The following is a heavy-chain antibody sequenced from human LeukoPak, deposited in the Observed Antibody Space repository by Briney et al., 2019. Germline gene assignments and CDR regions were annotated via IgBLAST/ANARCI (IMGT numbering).Heavy chain of an antibody. CDR2: ISYDGSNK. D-gene: IGHD6-19*01. Sequence: PGGSLRLSCAASGFTFSSYGMHWVRQAPGKGLEWVAVISYDGSNKYYADSVKGRFTISRDNSKNTLYLQMNSLRAEDTAVYYCAKENTGIPVAGFDYWGQGTLVTVSS. V-gene: IGHV3-30*18. CDR1: GFTFSSYG. J-gene: IGHJ4*02. CDR3: AKENTGIPVAGFDY.